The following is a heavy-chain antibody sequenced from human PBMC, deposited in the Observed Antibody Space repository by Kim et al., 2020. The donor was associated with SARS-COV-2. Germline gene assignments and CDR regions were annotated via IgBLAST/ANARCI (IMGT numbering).Heavy chain of an antibody. CDR2: IYYSGST. D-gene: IGHD3-22*01. CDR3: ARARITMIVVVTHFDY. Sequence: SETLSLTCTVSGGSISSGDYYWSWIRQPPGKGLEWIGYIYYSGSTYYNPSLKGRVTISVDTSKNQFSLKLSSVTAADTAVYYCARARITMIVVVTHFDYWGQGTLVTVSS. CDR1: GGSISSGDYY. V-gene: IGHV4-30-4*01. J-gene: IGHJ4*02.